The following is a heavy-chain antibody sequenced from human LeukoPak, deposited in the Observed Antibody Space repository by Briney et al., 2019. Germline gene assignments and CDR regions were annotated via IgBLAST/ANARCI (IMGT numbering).Heavy chain of an antibody. J-gene: IGHJ6*03. V-gene: IGHV1-69*05. Sequence: ASVKVSCKASGYTFTNYAISWVRQAPGQGLEWMGRIIPIFGTANYAQKFQGRVTITTDESTSTAYMELSSLRSEDTAVYYCASRVGDYYYYMDVWGKGTTVTVSS. CDR1: GYTFTNYA. CDR2: IIPIFGTA. D-gene: IGHD3-16*01. CDR3: ASRVGDYYYYMDV.